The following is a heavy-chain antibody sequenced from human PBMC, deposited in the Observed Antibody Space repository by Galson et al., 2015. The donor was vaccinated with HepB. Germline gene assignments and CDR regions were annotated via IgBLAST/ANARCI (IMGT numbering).Heavy chain of an antibody. Sequence: SLRLSCAASGFTFSSYAMHWVRQAPGKGLEWVAVISYDGSNKYYADSVKGRFTISRDNSKNTLYLQMNSLRAEDTAVYYCARDITMVRGDYDYWGQGTLVTVSS. V-gene: IGHV3-30*04. CDR3: ARDITMVRGDYDY. D-gene: IGHD3-10*01. CDR2: ISYDGSNK. J-gene: IGHJ4*02. CDR1: GFTFSSYA.